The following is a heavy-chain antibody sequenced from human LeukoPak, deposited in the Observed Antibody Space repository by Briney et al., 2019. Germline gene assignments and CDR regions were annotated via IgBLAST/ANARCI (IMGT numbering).Heavy chain of an antibody. J-gene: IGHJ4*02. CDR2: IYYSGST. V-gene: IGHV4-59*01. CDR1: GGSISSYY. D-gene: IGHD5-12*01. Sequence: PSETLSLTCTVSGGSISSYYWSWIRQPPGKGLEWIGYIYYSGSTNYNPSLKSRVTISVDTSKNQFSLKLSSVTAADTAVYYCARGASGYDRGPWSDWGQGTLVTVSS. CDR3: ARGASGYDRGPWSD.